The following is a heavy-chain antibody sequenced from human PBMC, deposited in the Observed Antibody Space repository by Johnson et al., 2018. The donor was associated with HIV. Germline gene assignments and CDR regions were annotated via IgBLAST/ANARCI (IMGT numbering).Heavy chain of an antibody. J-gene: IGHJ3*02. Sequence: QVQLVESGGGVVQPGRSLRLSCAASGFTFSTYGMHWVRQAPGKGLEWVAFIRYDGSNKYYTDSVKGRFTISRDNSKNTLCLQMNSLRAEDTAVYYCARDFPSPLDAFDIWGQGTMVTVSS. CDR3: ARDFPSPLDAFDI. V-gene: IGHV3-30*02. CDR2: IRYDGSNK. CDR1: GFTFSTYG.